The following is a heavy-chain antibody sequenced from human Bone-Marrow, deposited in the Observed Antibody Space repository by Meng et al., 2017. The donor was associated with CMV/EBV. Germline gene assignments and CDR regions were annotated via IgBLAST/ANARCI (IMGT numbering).Heavy chain of an antibody. J-gene: IGHJ6*02. CDR2: IIPILGIA. Sequence: SVKVSCKASGGTFSSYAISWVRQAPGQGLEWMGGIIPILGIANYAQKFQGRVTITADKSTSTVYMELSSLRSEDTAVYYCARGRDIVVVPAAKPGLYGMDVWGQGTTVTVSS. V-gene: IGHV1-69*10. CDR1: GGTFSSYA. D-gene: IGHD2-2*02. CDR3: ARGRDIVVVPAAKPGLYGMDV.